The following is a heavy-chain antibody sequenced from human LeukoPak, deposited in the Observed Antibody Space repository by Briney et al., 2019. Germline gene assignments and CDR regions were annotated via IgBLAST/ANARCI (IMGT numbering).Heavy chain of an antibody. CDR2: IYPGDSDT. Sequence: GESLRISCKGSGYSFTSYWIGWVRQMPGKGLEWMGIIYPGDSDTRYSPSFEGQVTISADKSISTAYLQWSSLKASDTAMYYCATDPYSSGFDYWGQGTLVTVSS. CDR3: ATDPYSSGFDY. CDR1: GYSFTSYW. D-gene: IGHD6-19*01. J-gene: IGHJ4*02. V-gene: IGHV5-51*01.